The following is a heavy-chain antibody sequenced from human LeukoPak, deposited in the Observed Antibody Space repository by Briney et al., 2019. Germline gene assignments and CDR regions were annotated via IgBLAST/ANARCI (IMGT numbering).Heavy chain of an antibody. CDR1: GFTFSSYG. V-gene: IGHV3-30*02. CDR2: IWYDGSNK. Sequence: TGGSLRLSCGASGFTFSSYGMHWVRQAPGKGLEWVAIIWYDGSNKYYADSVKGRFTISRDNSKNTLYLQMNSLRVEDTAVYYCAKEGYYGSGSYIPHFAYWGQGTLVTVSS. D-gene: IGHD3-10*01. J-gene: IGHJ4*02. CDR3: AKEGYYGSGSYIPHFAY.